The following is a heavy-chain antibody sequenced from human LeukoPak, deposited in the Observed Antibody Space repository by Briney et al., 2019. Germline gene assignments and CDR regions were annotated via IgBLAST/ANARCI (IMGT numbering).Heavy chain of an antibody. CDR3: ARDLPDSSDAFDI. CDR2: ISSSGGTI. Sequence: GGSLRLSCAASGFTFSSYEMNWVRQAPGKGLEWVSYISSSGGTIYYADSVKGRFIISRDNAKKSLYLQMNSLRAEDTALYYCARDLPDSSDAFDIWGQGTLVTVSS. D-gene: IGHD3-22*01. CDR1: GFTFSSYE. J-gene: IGHJ3*02. V-gene: IGHV3-48*03.